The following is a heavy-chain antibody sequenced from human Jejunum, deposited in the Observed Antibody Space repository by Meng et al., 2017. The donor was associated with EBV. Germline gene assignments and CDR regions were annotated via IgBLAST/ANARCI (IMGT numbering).Heavy chain of an antibody. CDR2: ISVKNGEA. CDR1: GYIFTKYD. CDR3: ARYVPNGSFWYFDF. D-gene: IGHD6-13*01. V-gene: IGHV1-18*01. Sequence: QVQRVQSGCDAKKPGASMKVSCKASGYIFTKYDISWVRQAPGQGLGWMGWISVKNGEAKYPQNFQGRVTMTTDTTTSTAYMELRSLTSDDTAVYYCARYVPNGSFWYFDFWGRGTLVTVSS. J-gene: IGHJ2*01.